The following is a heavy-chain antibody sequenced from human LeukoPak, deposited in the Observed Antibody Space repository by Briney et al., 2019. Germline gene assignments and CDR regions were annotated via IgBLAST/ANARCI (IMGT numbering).Heavy chain of an antibody. V-gene: IGHV1-69*06. CDR2: IIPIFGTA. CDR3: ARQGVDTAMVSFDY. Sequence: ASVKVSCKASGGTFSSYAISWVRQAPGQGLEWMGGIIPIFGTANYAQKFQGRVTITADKSTSTAYMELSSLRSEDTAVYYCARQGVDTAMVSFDYWGQGTLVTVSS. J-gene: IGHJ4*02. CDR1: GGTFSSYA. D-gene: IGHD5-18*01.